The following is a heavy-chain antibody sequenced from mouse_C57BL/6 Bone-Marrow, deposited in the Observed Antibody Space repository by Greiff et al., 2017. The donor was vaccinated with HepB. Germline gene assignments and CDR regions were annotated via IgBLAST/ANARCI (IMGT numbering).Heavy chain of an antibody. V-gene: IGHV5-16*01. D-gene: IGHD2-1*01. Sequence: EVKLQESEGGLVQPGSSMKLSCTASGFTFSDYYMAWVRQVPEKGLEWVANINYDGSSTYYLDSLKSRFIISRDNAKNILYLQMSSLKSEDTATYYYARDLGGNRYYYPMDYWGQGTSVTVSS. CDR1: GFTFSDYY. J-gene: IGHJ4*01. CDR2: INYDGSST. CDR3: ARDLGGNRYYYPMDY.